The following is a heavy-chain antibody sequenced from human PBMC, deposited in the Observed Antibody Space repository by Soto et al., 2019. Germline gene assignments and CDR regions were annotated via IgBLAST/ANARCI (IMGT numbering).Heavy chain of an antibody. CDR3: ARGDKLSLYPQLDY. CDR1: GYTFTGNY. J-gene: IGHJ4*02. CDR2: INVNSGGT. Sequence: QVQLVQSGAEVKKPGASVKVSCKASGYTFTGNYMHWVRQAPGQGFEWMGWINVNSGGTKYAQKFRGWVTMTRDTSISTAYMELGRLRFDDTAVYYCARGDKLSLYPQLDYWGQGTLVTVSS. D-gene: IGHD3-16*02. V-gene: IGHV1-2*04.